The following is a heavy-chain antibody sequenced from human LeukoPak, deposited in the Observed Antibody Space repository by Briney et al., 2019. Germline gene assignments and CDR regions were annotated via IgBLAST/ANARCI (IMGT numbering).Heavy chain of an antibody. CDR1: GFTFSSYG. D-gene: IGHD3-9*01. V-gene: IGHV3-30*18. J-gene: IGHJ4*02. CDR2: ISYDGSNK. CDR3: AKSRYHFDY. Sequence: GRSLRLSCAASGFTFSSYGMHWVRQAPGKGLEWVAVISYDGSNKYYADSVKGRFTISRDNSKNTRYLQMNGLRAEDTAVYYCAKSRYHFDYWGQGTLVTVSS.